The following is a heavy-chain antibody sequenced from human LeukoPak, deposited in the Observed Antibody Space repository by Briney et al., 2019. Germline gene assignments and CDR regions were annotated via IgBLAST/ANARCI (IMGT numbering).Heavy chain of an antibody. Sequence: GRSLRLSCTTSGFTFSNYAMHWVRQAPGKGLEWVAFISYGVTNRDYADSVKGRFTISRDNSRNTLYLQMNSLRAEDTAVYYCAKDRSLTSGTQFDYWGQGTLVTVSS. CDR3: AKDRSLTSGTQFDY. D-gene: IGHD3-10*01. V-gene: IGHV3-30-3*01. CDR2: ISYGVTNR. CDR1: GFTFSNYA. J-gene: IGHJ4*02.